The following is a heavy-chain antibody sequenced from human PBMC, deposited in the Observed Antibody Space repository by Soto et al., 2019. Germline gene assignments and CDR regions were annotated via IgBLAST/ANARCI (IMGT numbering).Heavy chain of an antibody. CDR2: IWNDGSNK. D-gene: IGHD6-6*01. CDR1: GFTFNNYG. J-gene: IGHJ6*03. Sequence: GGSLRLSCAASGFTFNNYGMHWVRQAPGKGLERVTVIWNDGSNKYYADSVKGRFTISRDNSKNTLYLQMNSQRAEDTAVYYSAKDEIGYSSSSRVYYSYYMDVWGKGTTVTVSS. CDR3: AKDEIGYSSSSRVYYSYYMDV. V-gene: IGHV3-30*02.